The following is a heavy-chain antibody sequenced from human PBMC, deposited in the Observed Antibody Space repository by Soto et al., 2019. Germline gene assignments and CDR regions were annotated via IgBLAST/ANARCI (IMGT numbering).Heavy chain of an antibody. J-gene: IGHJ4*02. V-gene: IGHV3-23*01. CDR2: ISVSGGNT. D-gene: IGHD3-16*02. CDR1: GLTFSSFA. CDR3: AKASAGYHFDF. Sequence: GGSLRLSCAASGLTFSSFAMSWVRQAPGKGLDWVSAISVSGGNTYYTDSVKGRFTISRDNSKNTLYLQMNSLRAEDTALYYCAKASAGYHFDFWGQGT.